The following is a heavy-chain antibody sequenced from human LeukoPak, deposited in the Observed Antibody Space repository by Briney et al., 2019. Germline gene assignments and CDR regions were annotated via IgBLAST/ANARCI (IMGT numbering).Heavy chain of an antibody. V-gene: IGHV1-2*02. Sequence: ASVKVSCKASGYTFTDYYIHWVRQAPGQGLEWLGWINPISGVTTYAQKFQGRVTLARDTSINTVYMDLTRLRSDDTAVFYCAREGAGGLYYFDYWGQGTLVTVSS. D-gene: IGHD6-19*01. CDR1: GYTFTDYY. CDR3: AREGAGGLYYFDY. CDR2: INPISGVT. J-gene: IGHJ4*02.